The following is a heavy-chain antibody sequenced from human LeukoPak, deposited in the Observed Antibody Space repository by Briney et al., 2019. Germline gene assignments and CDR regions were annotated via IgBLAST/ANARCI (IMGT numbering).Heavy chain of an antibody. D-gene: IGHD4-17*01. J-gene: IGHJ6*04. Sequence: PGGSLRLSCAASGFTVSSNYMSWVRQAPGKGLEWVSVIYSGGSTYYADSVKGRFTISRDNSKNTLYLQMNSLRAEDTAVYYCAKEGNDYGDYQPGVWGKGTTVTVSS. CDR2: IYSGGST. V-gene: IGHV3-53*05. CDR3: AKEGNDYGDYQPGV. CDR1: GFTVSSNY.